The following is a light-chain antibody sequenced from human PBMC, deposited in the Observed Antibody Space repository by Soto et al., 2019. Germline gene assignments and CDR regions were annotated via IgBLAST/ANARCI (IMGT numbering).Light chain of an antibody. CDR1: QSVSSAN. J-gene: IGKJ1*01. CDR2: GAS. CDR3: HKYTNSPYT. Sequence: EIVLTQSPGTLSLSPGERATLSCRASQSVSSANFAWYQQKPGQAPRLLIYGASSRATGIPDRFSGSGSGTVFTLTINILEPDYLAVHCRHKYTNSPYTFGHRTKVGIK. V-gene: IGKV3-20*01.